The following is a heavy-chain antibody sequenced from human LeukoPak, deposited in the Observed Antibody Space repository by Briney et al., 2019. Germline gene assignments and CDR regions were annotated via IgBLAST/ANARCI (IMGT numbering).Heavy chain of an antibody. CDR2: MNPNSGNT. J-gene: IGHJ6*03. V-gene: IGHV1-8*01. CDR1: GYTFTSYD. Sequence: EASVKVSCKAPGYTFTSYDINWVRQATGQGLEWMGWMNPNSGNTGYAQKFQGRVTMTRNTSISTAYMELSSLRSEDTAVYYCARANYYYYYMDVWGKGTTVTVSS. CDR3: ARANYYYYYMDV.